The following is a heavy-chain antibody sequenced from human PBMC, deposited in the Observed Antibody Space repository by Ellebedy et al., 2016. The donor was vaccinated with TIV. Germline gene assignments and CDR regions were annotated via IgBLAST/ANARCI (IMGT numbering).Heavy chain of an antibody. D-gene: IGHD2-2*01. CDR2: IVVGSGNT. J-gene: IGHJ6*02. CDR1: GFTFTSSA. V-gene: IGHV1-58*01. Sequence: SVKVSXKASGFTFTSSAVQWVRQARGQRLEWIGWIVVGSGNTNYAQKFQERVTITRDMSTSTAYMELSSLRSEDTAVYYCAADGLRAVSTSHTNYYYGMDVWGQGTTVTVSS. CDR3: AADGLRAVSTSHTNYYYGMDV.